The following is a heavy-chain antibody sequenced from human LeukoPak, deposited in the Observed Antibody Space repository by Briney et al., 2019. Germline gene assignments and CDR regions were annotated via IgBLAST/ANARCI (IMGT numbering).Heavy chain of an antibody. D-gene: IGHD4/OR15-4a*01. CDR3: ARVALRSDAFDI. CDR1: GGSISSSSYY. J-gene: IGHJ3*02. V-gene: IGHV4-39*07. CDR2: INHSGST. Sequence: SETLSLTCTVSGGSISSSSYYWGWIRQPPGKGLEWIGEINHSGSTNYNPSLKSRVTISVDTSKNQFSLKLSSVTAADTAVYYCARVALRSDAFDIWGQGTMVTVSS.